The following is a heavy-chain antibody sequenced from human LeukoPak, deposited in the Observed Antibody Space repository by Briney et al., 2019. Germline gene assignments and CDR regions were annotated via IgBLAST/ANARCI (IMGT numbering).Heavy chain of an antibody. J-gene: IGHJ4*02. D-gene: IGHD5-24*01. V-gene: IGHV4-28*01. Sequence: SETLSLTCAVSGYSISSNNWWAWIRQPPGKGLEWIGYIYYSGNTYYNPYNPSLTSRVTMSVDTSKNQFSLKLDSVTEIDTAMYYCARYDVDMATNNWGQGTLVTVSS. CDR3: ARYDVDMATNN. CDR1: GYSISSNNW. CDR2: IYYSGNT.